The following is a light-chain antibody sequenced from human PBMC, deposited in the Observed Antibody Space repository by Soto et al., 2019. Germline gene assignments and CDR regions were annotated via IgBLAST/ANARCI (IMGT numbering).Light chain of an antibody. V-gene: IGKV1-5*01. Sequence: DIQMTQSPSTLSASVGDRVTITCRASQSISSWLAWYQQKPGKAPKLLIYDAPSLESGVPSRFSGSGSGTEFTLTISSLQPDDFATYYCQQYNSSTWTFGQGTKVEIK. J-gene: IGKJ1*01. CDR1: QSISSW. CDR2: DAP. CDR3: QQYNSSTWT.